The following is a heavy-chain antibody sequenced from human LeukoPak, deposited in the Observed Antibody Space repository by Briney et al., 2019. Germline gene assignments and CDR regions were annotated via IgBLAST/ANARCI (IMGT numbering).Heavy chain of an antibody. Sequence: PGGSLRLSCAASGFTFSSYSMNWVRQAPGKGLEWVAFIRYDGGNKYYADSVKGRFTISRENSKNTLYLQMNSLRAEDTAVYYCEKGISVVVVNYWGQGALVTVSS. D-gene: IGHD3-22*01. J-gene: IGHJ4*02. CDR3: EKGISVVVVNY. V-gene: IGHV3-30*02. CDR1: GFTFSSYS. CDR2: IRYDGGNK.